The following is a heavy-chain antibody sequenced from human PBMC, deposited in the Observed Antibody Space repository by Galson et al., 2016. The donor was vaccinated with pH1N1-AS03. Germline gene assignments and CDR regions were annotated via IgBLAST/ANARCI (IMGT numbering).Heavy chain of an antibody. CDR3: ARGPNIAMAGPFHI. D-gene: IGHD6-19*01. CDR2: ISTYNNDT. CDR1: GYTLSSYG. Sequence: SVKVSCKASGYTLSSYGINWVRQAPGQGLEWMGWISTYNNDTNYAQTLQGRVTMTTDTSTNTAYIELRSLRSDDTVVYYCARGPNIAMAGPFHIWGQGTLVTVSS. V-gene: IGHV1-18*01. J-gene: IGHJ4*02.